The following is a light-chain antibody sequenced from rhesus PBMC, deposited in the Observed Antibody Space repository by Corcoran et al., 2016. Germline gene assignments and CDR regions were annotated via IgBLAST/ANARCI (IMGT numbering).Light chain of an antibody. J-gene: IGKJ4*01. CDR1: QDISDY. V-gene: IGKV1-28*03. CDR2: AAS. CDR3: LQHDTFPLT. Sequence: DIQMTQSPSSLSASVGDTVTITCRASQDISDYLNWFQQRPGKAPKILIYAASILDSGVQSRFSDSGSGTDFTRTISSLQPEDFAVYYGLQHDTFPLTFGGGTRVELK.